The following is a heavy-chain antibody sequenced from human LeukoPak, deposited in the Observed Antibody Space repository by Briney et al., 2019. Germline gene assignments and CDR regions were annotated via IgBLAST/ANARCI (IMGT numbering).Heavy chain of an antibody. D-gene: IGHD4-17*01. V-gene: IGHV1-2*02. Sequence: ASVKVSCKASGYTFTGYLMHWVRQAPGQGREWMGWISPNSGDTKYAQKFQGRVTMTRDTSISTAYMEVSRLRSADTAVYYCVRGLTTVATWLYLWGRGTLVTVSS. J-gene: IGHJ2*01. CDR3: VRGLTTVATWLYL. CDR2: ISPNSGDT. CDR1: GYTFTGYL.